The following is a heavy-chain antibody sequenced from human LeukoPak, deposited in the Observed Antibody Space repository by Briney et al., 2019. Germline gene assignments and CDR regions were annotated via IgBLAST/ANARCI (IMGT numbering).Heavy chain of an antibody. J-gene: IGHJ4*02. CDR2: IYWNDDD. D-gene: IGHD2-8*01. V-gene: IGHV2-5*01. CDR1: GFSVSSSGVA. CDR3: AHLTTNAYYYDY. Sequence: SGPTVVKPTETLTLTCTCSGFSVSSSGVAVGWIRQPPGKALECLGHIYWNDDDRYSTSLRSRLTITRDTSENQVVLTMANMDPVDTATYYCAHLTTNAYYYDYWGQGTLVTVSS.